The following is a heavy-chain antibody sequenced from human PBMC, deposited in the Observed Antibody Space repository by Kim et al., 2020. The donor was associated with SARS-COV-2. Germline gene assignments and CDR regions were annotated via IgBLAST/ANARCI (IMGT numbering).Heavy chain of an antibody. CDR3: ARHPLRDVVLVVYAMGCGFDY. V-gene: IGHV4-39*01. D-gene: IGHD2-8*02. CDR2: IYYSGST. CDR1: GGSISSSSYY. Sequence: SETLSLTCTVSGGSISSSSYYWGWIRQPPGKGLEWIGSIYYSGSTYYNPSLKSRVTISVDTSKNQFSLKLSSVTAADTAVYYCARHPLRDVVLVVYAMGCGFDYWGQGTLVTVSS. J-gene: IGHJ4*02.